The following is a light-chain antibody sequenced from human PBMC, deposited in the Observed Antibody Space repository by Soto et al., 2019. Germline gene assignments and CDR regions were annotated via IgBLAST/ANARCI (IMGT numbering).Light chain of an antibody. CDR1: QSISSW. CDR2: DAS. CDR3: QQSYSTPIT. V-gene: IGKV1-5*01. Sequence: DIPMTQSPSTLSASLGDRVTITCRASQSISSWLAWYQQKPGKAPKLLIYDASSLESGVPSRFSGSGSGTEFTLTISSLQPDDFATYYCQQSYSTPITFGQGTRLEIK. J-gene: IGKJ5*01.